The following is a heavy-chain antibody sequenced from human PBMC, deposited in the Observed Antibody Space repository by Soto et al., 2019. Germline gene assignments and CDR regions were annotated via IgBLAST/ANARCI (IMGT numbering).Heavy chain of an antibody. CDR1: GGSISSYY. J-gene: IGHJ5*02. Sequence: WETLSLTCTVSGGSISSYYWSWIRQPPGKGLEWIGYIYYSGSTNYNPSLKSRVTISVDTSKNQFSLKLSSVTAADMAVYYCASCGSGSYPRFDPWGQGTLVTVSS. D-gene: IGHD3-10*01. CDR2: IYYSGST. V-gene: IGHV4-59*01. CDR3: ASCGSGSYPRFDP.